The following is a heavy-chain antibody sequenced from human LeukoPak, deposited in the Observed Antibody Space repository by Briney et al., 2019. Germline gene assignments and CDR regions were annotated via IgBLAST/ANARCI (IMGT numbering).Heavy chain of an antibody. CDR2: INHSGST. J-gene: IGHJ4*02. V-gene: IGHV4-34*01. CDR1: GGSFSGYY. Sequence: SETLSLTCAVYGGSFSGYYWSWIRQPPGKGLEWIGEINHSGSTNYNPSLKSRVTISVDTSKNQFSLKLSSVTAADTAMYYCARGTGASRLGYWGQGTLVTVSS. CDR3: ARGTGASRLGY. D-gene: IGHD3-3*01.